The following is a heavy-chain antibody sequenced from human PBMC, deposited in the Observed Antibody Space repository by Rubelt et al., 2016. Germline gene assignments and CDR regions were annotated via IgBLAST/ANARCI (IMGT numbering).Heavy chain of an antibody. V-gene: IGHV4-59*01. J-gene: IGHJ4*02. CDR2: IYYSGST. CDR1: GGSISSYY. Sequence: QVQLQEPGPGLVKPSETLSLTCTVSGGSISSYYWSWIRQPPGKGLEWIGYIYYSGSTNYNPSLKSRFTMSVDTSKNQFSLKLSSVTAADTAVYYCARGPDNILDYVYYFDYWGQGTLVTVSS. CDR3: ARGPDNILDYVYYFDY. D-gene: IGHD4-17*01.